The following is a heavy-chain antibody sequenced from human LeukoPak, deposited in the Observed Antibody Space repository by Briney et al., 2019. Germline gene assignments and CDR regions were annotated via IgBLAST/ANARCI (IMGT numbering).Heavy chain of an antibody. CDR3: ARDGAGSSYATNFDY. V-gene: IGHV4-4*02. Sequence: SETLSLTCAVSGGSISSSNWWSWVRQPPGKGLEWIGEIYHSGSTNYNPSLKSRVTISVDKSKNQFSLKLSSVTAADTAVYYCARDGAGSSYATNFDYWGQGTLVTVSS. D-gene: IGHD2-2*01. CDR2: IYHSGST. CDR1: GGSISSSNW. J-gene: IGHJ4*02.